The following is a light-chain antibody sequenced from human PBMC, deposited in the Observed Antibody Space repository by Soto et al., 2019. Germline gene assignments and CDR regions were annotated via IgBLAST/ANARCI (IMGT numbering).Light chain of an antibody. V-gene: IGLV1-47*01. J-gene: IGLJ1*01. CDR2: MNN. CDR1: SSNIGSNY. Sequence: QSVLTQPPSASRTPVPRVTISCSGSSSNIGSNYVYWYQQLSGQAHKLLIYMNNQLPSGVPDRFSGCKSGTSAYLDISGLRSEYEADYYCAAWDDSLSVHVFGTGTKVTVL. CDR3: AAWDDSLSVHV.